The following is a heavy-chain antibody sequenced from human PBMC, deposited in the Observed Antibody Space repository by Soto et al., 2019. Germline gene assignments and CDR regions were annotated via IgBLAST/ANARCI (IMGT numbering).Heavy chain of an antibody. CDR3: ATQLRGMATTYYFDY. V-gene: IGHV5-51*01. D-gene: IGHD5-12*01. CDR1: GYSFTSYW. J-gene: IGHJ4*02. Sequence: PGESLKISCKGSGYSFTSYWIGWVRQMPGKGLEWMGIIYPGDSDTRYSPSFQGQVTISADKSISTAYLQWSSLKASDTAMYYCATQLRGMATTYYFDYWGQGTLVTVSS. CDR2: IYPGDSDT.